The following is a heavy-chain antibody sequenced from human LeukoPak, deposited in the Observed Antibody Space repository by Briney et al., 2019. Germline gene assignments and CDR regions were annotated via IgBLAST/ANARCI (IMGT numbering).Heavy chain of an antibody. J-gene: IGHJ4*02. CDR2: ISAYNGNT. D-gene: IGHD3-3*02. CDR1: GYTFTSYG. CDR3: ASISHVWSGYYTVHHDY. Sequence: ASVKVSCKASGYTFTSYGISWVRQAPGQGLEWMGWISAYNGNTNYAQKFQGRVTMTRDTSISTAYMELSSLRSDDTAVYYCASISHVWSGYYTVHHDYWGQGTLVTVSS. V-gene: IGHV1-18*01.